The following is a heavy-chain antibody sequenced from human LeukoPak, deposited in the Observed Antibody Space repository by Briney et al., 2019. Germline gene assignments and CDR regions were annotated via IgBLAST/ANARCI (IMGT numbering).Heavy chain of an antibody. J-gene: IGHJ4*02. CDR3: VKGRKWELPLDF. CDR2: IGDSGRST. Sequence: QSGGSLRLSCAASGFTLSSYAMTWVRQAPGKGLEWVSAIGDSGRSTYYADSVKGRFTISRDISKSTLYLQMNSLRAEDTALYYCVKGRKWELPLDFWGQGTLVTVSS. D-gene: IGHD1-26*01. V-gene: IGHV3-23*01. CDR1: GFTLSSYA.